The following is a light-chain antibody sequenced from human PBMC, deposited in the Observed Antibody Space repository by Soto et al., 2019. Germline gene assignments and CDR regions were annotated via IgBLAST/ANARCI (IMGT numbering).Light chain of an antibody. CDR2: EGS. CDR1: SSDVGSYNL. Sequence: QSALTQPASVSGSPGQSITISCTGTSSDVGSYNLVSWYQQQPGKAPKLMIYEGSQRPSGVSNRFSVSKSGNTASLTISLRQAEDGADYFFFSYAGCSTYVVFGGGTKLTVL. CDR3: FSYAGCSTYVV. V-gene: IGLV2-23*01. J-gene: IGLJ2*01.